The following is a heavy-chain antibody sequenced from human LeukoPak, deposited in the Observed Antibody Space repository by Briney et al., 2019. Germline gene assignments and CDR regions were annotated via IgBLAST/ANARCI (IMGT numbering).Heavy chain of an antibody. Sequence: GASVKVSCKVSGYTLTELSMHWVRQAPGQGLEWMGIINPSGGSTSYAQKFQGRVTMTRDMSTSTVYMELSSLRSEDTAVYYCARSGKVGATTFGPFDYWGQGTLVTVSS. J-gene: IGHJ4*02. CDR3: ARSGKVGATTFGPFDY. CDR2: INPSGGST. CDR1: GYTLTELS. D-gene: IGHD1-26*01. V-gene: IGHV1-46*01.